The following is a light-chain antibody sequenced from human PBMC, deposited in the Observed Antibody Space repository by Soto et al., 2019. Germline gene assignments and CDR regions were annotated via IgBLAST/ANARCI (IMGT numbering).Light chain of an antibody. Sequence: QSVLTQPASVSGSPGQSITISCTGTYRDVGGYNFVSWYQHHPGKAPKLMVYEVNKRPSGVPDRFSGSKSGNTASLTVSGLQAEDEADYYCTSHAGTINFPYIFGTGTKVTVL. CDR1: YRDVGGYNF. CDR2: EVN. J-gene: IGLJ1*01. CDR3: TSHAGTINFPYI. V-gene: IGLV2-8*01.